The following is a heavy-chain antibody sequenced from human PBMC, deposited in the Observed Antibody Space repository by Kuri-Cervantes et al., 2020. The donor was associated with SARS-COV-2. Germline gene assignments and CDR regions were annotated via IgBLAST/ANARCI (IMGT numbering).Heavy chain of an antibody. J-gene: IGHJ6*03. V-gene: IGHV3-48*03. CDR3: ARDPAAVLYYYYMDV. D-gene: IGHD6-13*01. CDR2: ISSSGSTI. CDR1: GFTFSSYE. Sequence: GGSLRLSCAASGFTFSSYEMNWLRQAPGKGMEGVSYISSSGSTIYYADSVKGRFTISRDNAKNSLYLQMNSLRAEDTAVYYCARDPAAVLYYYYMDVWGKGTTVTVSS.